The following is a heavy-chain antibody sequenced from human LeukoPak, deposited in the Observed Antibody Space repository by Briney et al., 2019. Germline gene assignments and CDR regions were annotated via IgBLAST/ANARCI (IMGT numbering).Heavy chain of an antibody. CDR2: IIPSGDNA. J-gene: IGHJ3*02. Sequence: ASVKVSCKASGYTLTNYYMHWVRQAPGQGLEWMGMIIPSGDNADYAQKFQGRVTMARDTSTSTVYMELSSLRSEDTAVYYCARESGAFDIWGQGTMVTVSS. V-gene: IGHV1-46*01. D-gene: IGHD3-3*01. CDR3: ARESGAFDI. CDR1: GYTLTNYY.